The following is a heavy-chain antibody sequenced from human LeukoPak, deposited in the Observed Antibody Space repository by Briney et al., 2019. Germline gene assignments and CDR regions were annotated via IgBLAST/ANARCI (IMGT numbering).Heavy chain of an antibody. Sequence: ASVKVSCKASGYTFTSYDINWVRQATGQGLEWMGWMNPNSGNTGYAQKFQGRVTITRNTSISTAYMGLSSLRSEDTAVYYCALPVSSTDAFDIWGQGTMVTVSS. CDR3: ALPVSSTDAFDI. CDR1: GYTFTSYD. CDR2: MNPNSGNT. J-gene: IGHJ3*02. V-gene: IGHV1-8*03. D-gene: IGHD2-2*01.